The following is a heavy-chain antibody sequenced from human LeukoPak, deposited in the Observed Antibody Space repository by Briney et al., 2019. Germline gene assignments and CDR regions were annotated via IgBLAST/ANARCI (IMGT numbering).Heavy chain of an antibody. CDR3: ARLIRGGPFDY. V-gene: IGHV4-39*01. J-gene: IGHJ4*02. Sequence: SETLSLTCTVSGGSISSSSYYWGWIRQPPGKGLEWIGSIYYSGSTFYNPSLKSRVTISVDTSKNQFSLKLSSVTAADTAVYYCARLIRGGPFDYWGQGTLVTVSS. D-gene: IGHD2-21*01. CDR2: IYYSGST. CDR1: GGSISSSSYY.